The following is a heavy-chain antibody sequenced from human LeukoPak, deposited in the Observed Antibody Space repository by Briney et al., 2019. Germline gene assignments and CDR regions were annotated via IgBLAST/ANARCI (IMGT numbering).Heavy chain of an antibody. J-gene: IGHJ4*02. CDR2: FYYSGSP. V-gene: IGHV4-39*01. CDR3: ASQRYCSTTSCSYCPY. CDR1: SGSLSSSSYY. D-gene: IGHD2-2*01. Sequence: PSETLSLTCTVSSGSLSSSSYYWGWIRQPAGKGLEWIGSFYYSGSPSYNPSLKSRVTISVDTSKNQFSLKLSSVTAADTALYYCASQRYCSTTSCSYCPYWGQGTLVTVSS.